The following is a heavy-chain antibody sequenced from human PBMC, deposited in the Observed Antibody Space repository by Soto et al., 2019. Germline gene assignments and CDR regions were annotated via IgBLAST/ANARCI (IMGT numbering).Heavy chain of an antibody. D-gene: IGHD1-7*01. CDR2: ISYDGSNK. J-gene: IGHJ4*02. Sequence: GGSLRLSCAASGFTFSSYAMHWVRQAPGKGLEWVAVISYDGSNKYYADSVKGRFTISRDNSKNTLYLQMNSLRAEDTAVYYCAANWNYGPVDYWGQGTLVTVS. CDR1: GFTFSSYA. V-gene: IGHV3-30-3*01. CDR3: AANWNYGPVDY.